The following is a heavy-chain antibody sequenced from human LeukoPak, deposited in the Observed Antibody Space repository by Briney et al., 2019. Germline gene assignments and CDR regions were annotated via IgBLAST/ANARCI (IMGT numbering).Heavy chain of an antibody. D-gene: IGHD2-2*01. CDR1: GGSFSGYY. Sequence: SETLSLTCAVYGGSFSGYYRSWIRQPPGKGLEWIGEINHSGSTNYNPSLKSRVTISVDTSKNQFSLKLSSVTAADTAVYYCARYCSSTSCPPGAFDIWGQGTMVTVSS. CDR2: INHSGST. CDR3: ARYCSSTSCPPGAFDI. V-gene: IGHV4-34*01. J-gene: IGHJ3*02.